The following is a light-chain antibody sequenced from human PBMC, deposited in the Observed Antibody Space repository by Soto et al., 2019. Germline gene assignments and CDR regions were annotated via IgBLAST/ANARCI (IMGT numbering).Light chain of an antibody. J-gene: IGKJ1*01. CDR3: QQYGSSPSWT. V-gene: IGKV3-20*01. Sequence: EIVLTQSPGTLSLSPGERATLSCRASQSVRSSYLAWYQQKPGQAPRLLIYGASSRATGIPDRFSGSGSGTDFTLTISRLEPEDFAVYYYQQYGSSPSWTFGQGTKVEIK. CDR1: QSVRSSY. CDR2: GAS.